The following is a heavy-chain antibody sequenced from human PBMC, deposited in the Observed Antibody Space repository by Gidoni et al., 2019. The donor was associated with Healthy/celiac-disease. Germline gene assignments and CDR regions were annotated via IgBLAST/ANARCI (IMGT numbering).Heavy chain of an antibody. CDR3: ARDSGIYTYYYYYGMDV. D-gene: IGHD1-26*01. CDR2: INWNGGST. J-gene: IGHJ6*02. CDR1: GFTFADYG. V-gene: IGHV3-20*01. Sequence: EVQLVESGGGVVRPGGYLRLSWAASGFTFADYGMSWVRKAPGKGLVWVSGINWNGGSTGSADSVKGRFTISRDNATTSLYLQMNSLRAEDTALYPCARDSGIYTYYYYYGMDVWGQGTTVTVSS.